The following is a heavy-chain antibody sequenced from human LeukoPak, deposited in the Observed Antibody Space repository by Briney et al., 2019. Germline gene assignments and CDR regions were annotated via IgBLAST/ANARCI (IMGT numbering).Heavy chain of an antibody. CDR3: ARDPHGYWWFDP. CDR2: INSDDSST. Sequence: PWGSLRLSCAASGFTFSNYWMHWVRQAPGKGLVWVSRINSDDSSTSYADSVKGRFTISRDNAKNTLYLQMNSLRAEDTAVYYCARDPHGYWWFDPWGQGTLVTVSS. D-gene: IGHD5-18*01. V-gene: IGHV3-74*01. CDR1: GFTFSNYW. J-gene: IGHJ5*02.